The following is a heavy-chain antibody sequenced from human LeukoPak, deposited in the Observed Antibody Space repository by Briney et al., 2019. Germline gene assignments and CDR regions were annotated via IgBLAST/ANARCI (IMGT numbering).Heavy chain of an antibody. CDR2: TSGSGRNT. Sequence: QPGGSLRLSCAASGFTFSSYAMTWVRQAPGKGLEWVSSTSGSGRNTYYADSVKGRFTISRDNSKNTLYLQMNSLRAEDTAIYYCAKDPGSNSYGSFDNWGQGTLVTVSS. CDR3: AKDPGSNSYGSFDN. D-gene: IGHD5-18*01. CDR1: GFTFSSYA. V-gene: IGHV3-23*01. J-gene: IGHJ4*02.